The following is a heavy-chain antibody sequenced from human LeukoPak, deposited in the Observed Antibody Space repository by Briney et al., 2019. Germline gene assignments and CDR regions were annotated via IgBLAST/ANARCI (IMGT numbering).Heavy chain of an antibody. CDR1: GFTFSSYA. Sequence: GSLRLSCAAPGFTFSSYAMHLVRPAPGKGLEWVAVISYDGSNKYYADSVKGRFTISRDNSKNTLYLQMNSLRAEDTAVYYCARGIYGDLWGQGTLVTVSS. J-gene: IGHJ5*02. V-gene: IGHV3-30-3*01. CDR2: ISYDGSNK. D-gene: IGHD5-12*01. CDR3: ARGIYGDL.